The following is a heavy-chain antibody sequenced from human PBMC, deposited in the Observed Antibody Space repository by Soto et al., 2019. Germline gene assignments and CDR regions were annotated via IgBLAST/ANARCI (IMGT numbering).Heavy chain of an antibody. J-gene: IGHJ4*02. CDR2: IYHSGST. D-gene: IGHD6-19*01. Sequence: SETLSLTCAVSGGSISSSNWWSWVRQPPGKGLEWIGEIYHSGSTNYNPSLKSRVTISVDKSKNQFSLKLSSVTAADTAVYYCASRIAEAGTRLFKLDYWGQGTLVTVSS. V-gene: IGHV4-4*02. CDR3: ASRIAEAGTRLFKLDY. CDR1: GGSISSSNW.